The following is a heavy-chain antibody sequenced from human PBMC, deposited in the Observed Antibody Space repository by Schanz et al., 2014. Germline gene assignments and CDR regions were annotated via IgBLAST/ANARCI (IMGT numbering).Heavy chain of an antibody. J-gene: IGHJ3*02. D-gene: IGHD3-9*01. V-gene: IGHV1-8*01. Sequence: QVQLVQSGAEVKKPGASVKVSCKASGFTFTSYDINWVRQATGQGFEWMGWMNPKTGETDYAQKFQGRVTMTRDTSISTAYMELRRLRSDDTAVYYCARDYYDILTGYPYDTFDIWGQGTMVTVSS. CDR1: GFTFTSYD. CDR2: MNPKTGET. CDR3: ARDYYDILTGYPYDTFDI.